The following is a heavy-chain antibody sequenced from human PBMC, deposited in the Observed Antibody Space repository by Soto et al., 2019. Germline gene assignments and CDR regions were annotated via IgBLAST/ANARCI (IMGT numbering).Heavy chain of an antibody. V-gene: IGHV4-31*03. CDR1: GASIRIGGYY. D-gene: IGHD6-25*01. Sequence: QVQLQESGPGLVKPSQTLSLPCTATGASIRIGGYYWTWIRQHPGKCLEWLASIPSIGSTYYNPSLTGRAAISMDTSKNQFSLTVTAVTAADSAVYYCVRDASRLRGYPVDAWGKGTTVTVSS. CDR2: IPSIGST. J-gene: IGHJ6*04. CDR3: VRDASRLRGYPVDA.